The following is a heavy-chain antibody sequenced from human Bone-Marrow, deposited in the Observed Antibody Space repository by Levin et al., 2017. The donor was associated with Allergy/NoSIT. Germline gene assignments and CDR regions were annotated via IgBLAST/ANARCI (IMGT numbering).Heavy chain of an antibody. CDR1: GFTVSSNY. V-gene: IGHV3-66*01. Sequence: GESLKISCAASGFTVSSNYMSWVRQAPGKGLEWVSVIYSGGSTYYADSVKGRFTISRDNSKNTLYLQMNSLRAEDTAVYYCARGGGPGYSSSWYGAWGMDVWGQGTTVTVSS. D-gene: IGHD6-13*01. J-gene: IGHJ6*02. CDR3: ARGGGPGYSSSWYGAWGMDV. CDR2: IYSGGST.